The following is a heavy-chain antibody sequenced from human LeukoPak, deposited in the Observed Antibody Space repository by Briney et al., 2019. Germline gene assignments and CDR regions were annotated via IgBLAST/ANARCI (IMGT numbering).Heavy chain of an antibody. CDR3: AREVSPYYYDSSGYYGDY. V-gene: IGHV1-69*04. Sequence: SVKVSCKASGGTFSSYAISWVRQAPGQGLEWMGRIIPILGIANYAQKFQGRVTITADKSTSTAYMELSSLRSEDTAVYYCAREVSPYYYDSSGYYGDYWGQGTLVTVSS. CDR2: IIPILGIA. D-gene: IGHD3-22*01. J-gene: IGHJ4*02. CDR1: GGTFSSYA.